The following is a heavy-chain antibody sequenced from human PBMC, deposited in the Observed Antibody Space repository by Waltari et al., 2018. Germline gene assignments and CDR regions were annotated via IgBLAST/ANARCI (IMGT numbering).Heavy chain of an antibody. CDR2: TTPVCGTA. V-gene: IGHV1-69*13. CDR1: GGTFSSYA. CDR3: ARRRGRDYYYGMDV. J-gene: IGHJ6*02. Sequence: QVQLVQSGAAVKKPGSSVKVYCKASGGTFSSYAISWVRQAPGQGLEWRVRTTPVCGTATYAQRSQGRVTITADESTSTASMELRSLRSEDTAVYYCARRRGRDYYYGMDVWSQGTTFTVSS.